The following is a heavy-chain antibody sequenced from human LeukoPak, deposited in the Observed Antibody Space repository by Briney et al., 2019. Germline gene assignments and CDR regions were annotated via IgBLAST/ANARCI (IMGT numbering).Heavy chain of an antibody. CDR1: GFTFSSYA. Sequence: GSLRLYCAASGFTFSSYAMTWVRQAPGKGLEWVSGITCSGGSTYYADSGKGRFTFSRDNSKNTICVQMNSLRAEDTAVYYCAKSDYYDSSGYYYGSDYWGQGTLVTVSS. V-gene: IGHV3-23*01. D-gene: IGHD3-22*01. J-gene: IGHJ4*02. CDR2: ITCSGGST. CDR3: AKSDYYDSSGYYYGSDY.